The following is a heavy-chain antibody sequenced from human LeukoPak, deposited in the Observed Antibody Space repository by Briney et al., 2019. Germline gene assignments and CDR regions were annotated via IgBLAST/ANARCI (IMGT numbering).Heavy chain of an antibody. Sequence: GGSLRLSCAVSGFTFNNYGMSWVRQAPGMGLEWVSHIADGSETTYYADSVQGRFTISRDYSKRTLCLQMNSVRAEDTAVYYCARKAARTSGYDYWSQGIPVTVSS. V-gene: IGHV3-23*01. J-gene: IGHJ4*02. CDR3: ARKAARTSGYDY. CDR1: GFTFNNYG. CDR2: IADGSETT. D-gene: IGHD3-22*01.